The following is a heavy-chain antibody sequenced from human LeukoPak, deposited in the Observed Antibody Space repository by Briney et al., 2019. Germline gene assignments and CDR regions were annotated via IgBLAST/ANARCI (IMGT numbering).Heavy chain of an antibody. CDR1: GGTFSSYA. D-gene: IGHD2-2*01. J-gene: IGHJ3*02. Sequence: ASVKVSCKASGGTFSSYAISWVRQAPGQGLEWMGGIIPIFGTANYAQKFQGRVTITAGKSTSTAYMELSSLRSEDTAVYYCATSDIVVVPAASPEDAFDIWGQGTMVTVSS. V-gene: IGHV1-69*06. CDR3: ATSDIVVVPAASPEDAFDI. CDR2: IIPIFGTA.